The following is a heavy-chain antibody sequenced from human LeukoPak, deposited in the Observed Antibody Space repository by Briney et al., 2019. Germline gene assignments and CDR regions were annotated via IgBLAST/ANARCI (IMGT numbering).Heavy chain of an antibody. CDR3: ARIFIRNGYSSYFDC. Sequence: SETLSLTCTVSGFSISSGHYWGWVRQPPGTGLEWIGSVYQSGTTYYNPSLKSRVTTSVDMSKNQFSLRLRPVTAADTAVYYCARIFIRNGYSSYFDCWGQGTLVTVSS. J-gene: IGHJ4*02. V-gene: IGHV4-38-2*02. CDR1: GFSISSGHY. CDR2: VYQSGTT. D-gene: IGHD5-18*01.